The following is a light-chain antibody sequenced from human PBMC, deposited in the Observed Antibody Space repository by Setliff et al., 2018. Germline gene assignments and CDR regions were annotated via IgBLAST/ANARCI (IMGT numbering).Light chain of an antibody. CDR1: SSDVGGYNY. V-gene: IGLV2-8*01. J-gene: IGLJ1*01. CDR3: SSYSSRTTLDV. Sequence: QSVLTQLPSASGSPGQSVTISCTGTSSDVGGYNYVSWYQQHPGKAPKLMIYEVSKWPSGVPDRFSGSKSGNTASLTISGLQAEDEADYYCSSYSSRTTLDVFGTGTKVTVL. CDR2: EVS.